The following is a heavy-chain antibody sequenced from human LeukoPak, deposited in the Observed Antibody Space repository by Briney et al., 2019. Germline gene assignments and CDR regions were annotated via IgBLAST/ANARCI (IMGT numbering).Heavy chain of an antibody. CDR1: GFTFSSYS. J-gene: IGHJ3*02. Sequence: PGGSLRLSCAASGFTFSSYSMNWVRQAPGKGLEWVSSISSSSSYIYYADSVKGRFTISRDNAKNSLYLQMNSLRAEDTAVYYCARAGVETGVDAFDIWGQGTMVTVSS. V-gene: IGHV3-21*01. D-gene: IGHD7-27*01. CDR3: ARAGVETGVDAFDI. CDR2: ISSSSSYI.